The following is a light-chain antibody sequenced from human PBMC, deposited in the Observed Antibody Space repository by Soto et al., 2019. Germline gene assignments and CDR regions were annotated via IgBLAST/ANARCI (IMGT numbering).Light chain of an antibody. J-gene: IGKJ5*01. CDR3: EQYNYWPPGT. CDR2: GAS. CDR1: QSVSSD. Sequence: EIVMTQSPATLSVSPGERATLSCRASQSVSSDLAWYQQTPGQAPRLLIHGASTRATGIPARFSGSGSGTEFTLTISRLQSEDFALYYCEQYNYWPPGTFGQGTRLEMK. V-gene: IGKV3-15*01.